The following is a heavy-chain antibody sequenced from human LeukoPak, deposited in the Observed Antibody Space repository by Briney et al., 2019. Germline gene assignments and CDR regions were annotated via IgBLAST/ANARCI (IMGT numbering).Heavy chain of an antibody. CDR3: ARSLTIFGVVTD. D-gene: IGHD3-3*01. V-gene: IGHV4-30-4*08. CDR1: GGSISSGDYY. J-gene: IGHJ4*02. CDR2: IYYSGST. Sequence: SETLSLTCTVSGGSISSGDYYWSWIRQPPGKGLEWIGYIYYSGSTYYNPSLKSRVTISVDTSKNQFSLKLSSVTAADTAVYYCARSLTIFGVVTDWGQGALVTVSS.